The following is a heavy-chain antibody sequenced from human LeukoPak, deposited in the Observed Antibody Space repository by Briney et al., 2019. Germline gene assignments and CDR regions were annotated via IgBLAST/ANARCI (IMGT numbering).Heavy chain of an antibody. CDR3: ALIFGFWSGYSSLDY. Sequence: ASVKVSCKASGYTFTSNYMHWVRQAPGQGLEWMGIINPSGGSTSYAQKFQGRATMTRDTSTSTVYMELSSLRSEGTAVYYCALIFGFWSGYSSLDYWGQGTLVTVSS. CDR1: GYTFTSNY. J-gene: IGHJ4*02. V-gene: IGHV1-46*03. D-gene: IGHD3-3*01. CDR2: INPSGGST.